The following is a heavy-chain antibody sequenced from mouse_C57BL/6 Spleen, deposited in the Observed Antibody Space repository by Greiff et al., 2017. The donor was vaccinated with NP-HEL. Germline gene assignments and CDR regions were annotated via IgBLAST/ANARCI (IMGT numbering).Heavy chain of an antibody. V-gene: IGHV1-69*01. CDR2: IDPSDSYT. CDR3: ARRGYYFDY. CDR1: GYTFTSYW. Sequence: VKLQQPGAELVMPGASVKLSCKASGYTFTSYWMHWVKQRPGQGLEWIGEIDPSDSYTNYNQKFKGKSTLTVDKSSSTAYMQLSSLTSEDSAVYYCARRGYYFDYWGQGTTLTVSS. J-gene: IGHJ2*01.